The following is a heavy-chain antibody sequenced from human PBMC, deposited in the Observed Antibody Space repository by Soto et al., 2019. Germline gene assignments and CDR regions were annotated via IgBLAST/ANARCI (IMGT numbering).Heavy chain of an antibody. J-gene: IGHJ4*02. Sequence: GASVQVSCKASGGTFSSYAISWVRQAPGQGLEWMGGITPIFGTANYAQKFQGRVTITADKSTSTAYMELSSLRSEDTAVYYCARDGGNYYDSSGYYHDYWGQGTLVTVSS. V-gene: IGHV1-69*06. CDR2: ITPIFGTA. CDR3: ARDGGNYYDSSGYYHDY. D-gene: IGHD3-22*01. CDR1: GGTFSSYA.